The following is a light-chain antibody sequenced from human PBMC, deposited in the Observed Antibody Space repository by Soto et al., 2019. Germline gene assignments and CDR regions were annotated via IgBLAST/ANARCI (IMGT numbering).Light chain of an antibody. V-gene: IGKV3-11*01. CDR2: EAS. Sequence: EIVLTQSPATLSLSPGERATLSCRASQSVSSYLGWYQQKPGQAPRLLIYEASNRATGIPARFSGSESGTDFTLTISSLEPEDFAVYYCQPRSDWPITFGQGTRLEIK. J-gene: IGKJ5*01. CDR1: QSVSSY. CDR3: QPRSDWPIT.